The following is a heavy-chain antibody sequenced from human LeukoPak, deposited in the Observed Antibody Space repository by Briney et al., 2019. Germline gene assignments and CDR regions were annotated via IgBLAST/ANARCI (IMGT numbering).Heavy chain of an antibody. V-gene: IGHV3-30*02. CDR3: AKGRGWEASYYYYYMDV. Sequence: GGSLRLSCATSGFTFSSYGMHWVRQAPGKGLEWVAFIRYDGSNKYYTDSVKGRFTISRDNSKNTLYLQMNSLRAEDTAVYYCAKGRGWEASYYYYYMDVWGKGTTVTISS. J-gene: IGHJ6*03. D-gene: IGHD1-26*01. CDR1: GFTFSSYG. CDR2: IRYDGSNK.